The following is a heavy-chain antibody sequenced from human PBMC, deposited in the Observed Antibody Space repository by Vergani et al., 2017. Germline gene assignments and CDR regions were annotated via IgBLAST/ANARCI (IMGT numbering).Heavy chain of an antibody. V-gene: IGHV3-30*18. CDR3: AKGGDIVVVPAATIDY. D-gene: IGHD2-2*01. CDR2: ISYDGSNK. Sequence: QVQLVESGGGVVQPGGSLRLSCAASGFTFRSYGMHWVRQAPGKGLEWVAVISYDGSNKYYADSVKGRFTISRDNSKNTLYLQMDSLRAEDTAVYYCAKGGDIVVVPAATIDYWGQGTLVTVSS. CDR1: GFTFRSYG. J-gene: IGHJ4*02.